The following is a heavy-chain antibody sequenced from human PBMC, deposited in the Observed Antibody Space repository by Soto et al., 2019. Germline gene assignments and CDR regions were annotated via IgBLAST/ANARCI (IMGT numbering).Heavy chain of an antibody. CDR2: ISISSSYI. CDR1: GVTFCRCS. V-gene: IGHV3-21*01. CDR3: ARGAAGTTRLNWFDP. J-gene: IGHJ5*02. D-gene: IGHD6-13*01. Sequence: VGSLRHSCAVAGVTFCRCSMNWFRQTPGKGLEWVSSISISSSYIYYEDSVKGRFTISRDNAKNSLYLQMNSLRAEDTAVYYCARGAAGTTRLNWFDPWGQGTLVTVSS.